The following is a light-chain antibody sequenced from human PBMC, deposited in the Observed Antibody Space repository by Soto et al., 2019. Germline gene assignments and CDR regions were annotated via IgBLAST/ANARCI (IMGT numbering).Light chain of an antibody. CDR1: QSIAPNY. J-gene: IGKJ1*01. V-gene: IGKV3-20*01. Sequence: EIVSTQSPGTLSLSSGEKAILSCRASQSIAPNYLAWYQQKPGQAPRLLIYGASSRATGIPDRFSGSGSGTDFTLTISRLEPEDFAVYFCQQHDDSFTWTFGQGTKVDIK. CDR3: QQHDDSFTWT. CDR2: GAS.